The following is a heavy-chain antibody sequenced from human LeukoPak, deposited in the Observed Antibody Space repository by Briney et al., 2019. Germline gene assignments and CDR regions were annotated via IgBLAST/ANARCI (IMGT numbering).Heavy chain of an antibody. CDR3: ARRVSGNYYFDY. CDR2: IYPGDSDT. CDR1: GYSFTSYW. Sequence: GESLKISCKGSGYSFTSYWIGWVRQMPGKGLEWMGTIYPGDSDTRYSPSFQGQVTISVDKSIGTAYLQWSSLKASDTAIYYYARRVSGNYYFDYWGQGTLVTVSS. V-gene: IGHV5-51*01. J-gene: IGHJ4*02. D-gene: IGHD3-3*01.